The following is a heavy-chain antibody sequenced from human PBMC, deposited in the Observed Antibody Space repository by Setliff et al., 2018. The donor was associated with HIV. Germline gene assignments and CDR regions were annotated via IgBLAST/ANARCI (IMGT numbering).Heavy chain of an antibody. CDR2: ISGYSGHT. CDR3: ARTDYGGNSGGNYFDY. CDR1: GYTFSDYD. Sequence: ASVKVSCKTSGYTFSDYDVAWVRQAPGQGLEWMGWISGYSGHTSYAQNFQGRVTMTTDTSTNTAYLELRGLRSDDTAVYYCARTDYGGNSGGNYFDYWGQGSLVTVSS. D-gene: IGHD4-17*01. V-gene: IGHV1-18*01. J-gene: IGHJ4*02.